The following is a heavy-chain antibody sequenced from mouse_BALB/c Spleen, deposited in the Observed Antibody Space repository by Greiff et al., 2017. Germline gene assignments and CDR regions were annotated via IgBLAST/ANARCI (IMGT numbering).Heavy chain of an antibody. V-gene: IGHV1-54*01. D-gene: IGHD1-2*01. CDR3: ARLGLLRLGDYAMDY. CDR1: GYAFTHYL. CDR2: INPGSGGT. Sequence: VQLQESGAELVRPGTSVKVSCKASGYAFTHYLIEWVKQRPGQGLEWIGVINPGSGGTNYNEKFKGKATLTADKSSSTAYMQLSSLTSDDSAVYFCARLGLLRLGDYAMDYWGQGTSVTVSS. J-gene: IGHJ4*01.